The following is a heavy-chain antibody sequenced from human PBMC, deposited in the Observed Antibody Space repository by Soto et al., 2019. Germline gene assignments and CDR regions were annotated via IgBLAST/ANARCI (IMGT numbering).Heavy chain of an antibody. CDR2: ISYDGSNK. J-gene: IGHJ3*02. V-gene: IGHV3-30*18. D-gene: IGHD6-13*01. CDR3: AKEGEAAAGTKFGAFDT. CDR1: GFTFSSYG. Sequence: GGSLRLSCAASGFTFSSYGMHWVRQAPGKGLEWVAVISYDGSNKYYADSVKGRFTISRDNSKNTLYLQMNSLRAEDTAVYYCAKEGEAAAGTKFGAFDTWAQGTMVTVSS.